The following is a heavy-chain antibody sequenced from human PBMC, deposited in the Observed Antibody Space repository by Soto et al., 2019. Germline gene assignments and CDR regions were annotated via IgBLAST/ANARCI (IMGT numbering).Heavy chain of an antibody. D-gene: IGHD1-26*01. CDR3: EREKYTGRHLPVFAQ. J-gene: IGHJ4*02. CDR1: GGSISSYY. Sequence: QVQLQESGPGLVKPSETLSLTCTVSGGSISSYYWRWIRQPPGKGLEWIGYIYYSGSTTYTPSLRGRVTKSVDTSKNQCSLRLSSVTAADTAVYYCEREKYTGRHLPVFAQWGQGTLVTVSS. V-gene: IGHV4-59*01. CDR2: IYYSGST.